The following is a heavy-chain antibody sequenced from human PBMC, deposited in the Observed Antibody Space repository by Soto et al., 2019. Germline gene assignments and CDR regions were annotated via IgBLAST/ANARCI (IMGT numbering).Heavy chain of an antibody. J-gene: IGHJ6*02. Sequence: PGGSLRLSCAASGFTFSSYSMNWVRQAPGQGLERVSYISSSSSTIYYADSVKGRFTISRDNAKNSLYLQMNSLRDEDTAVYYCARDRVRGNSSHRGMDVWGQGTTVTVSS. CDR1: GFTFSSYS. V-gene: IGHV3-48*02. CDR2: ISSSSSTI. D-gene: IGHD3-10*01. CDR3: ARDRVRGNSSHRGMDV.